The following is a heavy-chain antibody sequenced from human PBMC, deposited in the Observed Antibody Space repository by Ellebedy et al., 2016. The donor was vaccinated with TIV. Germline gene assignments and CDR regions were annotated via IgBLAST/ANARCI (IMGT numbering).Heavy chain of an antibody. CDR3: ARDLGYYYYGMDV. J-gene: IGHJ6*02. CDR2: IKQDGSEK. Sequence: GGSLRLSCAASGFTFSSYGMHWVRQAPGKGLEWVANIKQDGSEKYYVDSVKGRFTISRDNAKNSLYLQMNSLRAEDMAVYYCARDLGYYYYGMDVWGQGTTVTVSS. CDR1: GFTFSSYG. V-gene: IGHV3-7*01.